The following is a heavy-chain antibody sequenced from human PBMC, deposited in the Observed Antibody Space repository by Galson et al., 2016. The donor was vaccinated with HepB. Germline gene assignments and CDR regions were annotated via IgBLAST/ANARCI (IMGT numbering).Heavy chain of an antibody. CDR3: ARGTVYYYDSSGYRSYYYYGMDV. J-gene: IGHJ6*02. CDR2: INAGNGNT. V-gene: IGHV1-3*01. CDR1: GYTFTSYA. Sequence: SVKVSCKASGYTFTSYAMNWVRQAPGQRLEWMGWINAGNGNTKYSQKFQGRVTITRDTSASTAYMEVSSLRSEDTAVYYCARGTVYYYDSSGYRSYYYYGMDVWGQGTTVTVSS. D-gene: IGHD3-22*01.